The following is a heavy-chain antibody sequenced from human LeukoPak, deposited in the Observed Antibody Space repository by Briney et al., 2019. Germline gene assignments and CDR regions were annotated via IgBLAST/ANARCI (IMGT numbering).Heavy chain of an antibody. D-gene: IGHD2-21*01. V-gene: IGHV3-23*01. CDR2: VSYDITRT. J-gene: IGHJ6*04. CDR3: ARPGCGGNCYYRMDV. CDR1: GFTFSSYA. Sequence: GGSLRLSCAASGFTFSSYAMTWVRQAPGKGMEWISAVSYDITRTFYADSVKGRFAISRDNSRNTLFLQMNSLRADDTAVYYCARPGCGGNCYYRMDVWGKGTTVTVSS.